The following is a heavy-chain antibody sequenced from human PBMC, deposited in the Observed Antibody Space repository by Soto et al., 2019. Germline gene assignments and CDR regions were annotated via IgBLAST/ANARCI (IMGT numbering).Heavy chain of an antibody. CDR2: IYNGGST. V-gene: IGHV4-30-4*01. D-gene: IGHD7-27*01. J-gene: IGHJ4*02. CDR3: ARGPSGDKVDS. CDR1: GGSISTVNYW. Sequence: QVQLQESGPGLVKPSQTLSLTCTVSGGSISTVNYWWSWIRQSPDMGLEWIGHIYNGGSTYNNPSLESXXTXSXXTAWNQLSLTLSSVRAADTAVYYCARGPSGDKVDSWGQGTLVTVSS.